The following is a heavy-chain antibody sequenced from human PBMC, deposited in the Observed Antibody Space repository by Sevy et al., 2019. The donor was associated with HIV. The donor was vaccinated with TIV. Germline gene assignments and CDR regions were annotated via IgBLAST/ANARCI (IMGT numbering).Heavy chain of an antibody. J-gene: IGHJ5*02. Sequence: GGSLRLSCAASGFTFSSYAMSWVRQGPGKGLEWVSTISDSGGRIYYTDSVKGRFTISRDNSKNTLYLQMDILRAEDTAIYYCAKDGGYDALTEGDWFDPWGQGTLVTASS. CDR3: AKDGGYDALTEGDWFDP. CDR2: ISDSGGRI. CDR1: GFTFSSYA. D-gene: IGHD3-16*01. V-gene: IGHV3-23*01.